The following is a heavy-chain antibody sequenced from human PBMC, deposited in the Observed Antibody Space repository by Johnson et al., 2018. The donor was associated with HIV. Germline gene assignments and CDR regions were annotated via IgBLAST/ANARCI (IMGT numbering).Heavy chain of an antibody. J-gene: IGHJ3*02. D-gene: IGHD3-16*02. CDR2: INWNGGRT. Sequence: EVQLVESGGGVVRPGGSLRLSCAASGFTFDEYAMTWVRQVPGKGLEWVSNINWNGGRTDYGASVKGRFTISRDNAKNTLYLQMNNLRVEDTALYYCARSMFFQVMGELSSSGTSGFDIWGQGTMVTVSS. V-gene: IGHV3-20*04. CDR1: GFTFDEYA. CDR3: ARSMFFQVMGELSSSGTSGFDI.